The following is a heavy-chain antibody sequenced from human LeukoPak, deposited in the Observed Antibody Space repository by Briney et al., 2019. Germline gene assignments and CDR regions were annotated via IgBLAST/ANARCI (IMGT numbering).Heavy chain of an antibody. J-gene: IGHJ4*02. CDR2: INHSGST. D-gene: IGHD6-19*01. V-gene: IGHV4-34*01. Sequence: PSETLSLTCAVYGGSFSGYYWSWIRQPPGKGLEWIGEINHSGSTNYNPSLKSRVTISVDTSKNQFSLKPSSVTAADTAVYYCAVNGYSSGWFTKNYFDYWGQGTLVTVSS. CDR1: GGSFSGYY. CDR3: AVNGYSSGWFTKNYFDY.